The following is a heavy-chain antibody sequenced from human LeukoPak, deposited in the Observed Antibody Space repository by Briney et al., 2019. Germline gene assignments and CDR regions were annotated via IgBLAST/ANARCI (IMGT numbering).Heavy chain of an antibody. Sequence: GGSLRLSCAASGFTFSSFWMHWVRQAPGKGLVWVSFINTDGSSTTYADSVKGRFTVSRDNAKNTLYLQMSGLRAEDTAVYYCGREWKKTGAFDYWGQETLVTVSS. CDR1: GFTFSSFW. D-gene: IGHD1-1*01. CDR3: GREWKKTGAFDY. CDR2: INTDGSST. V-gene: IGHV3-74*01. J-gene: IGHJ4*02.